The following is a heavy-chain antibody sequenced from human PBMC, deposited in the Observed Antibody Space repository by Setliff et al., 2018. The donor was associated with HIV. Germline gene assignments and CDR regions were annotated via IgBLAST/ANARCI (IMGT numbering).Heavy chain of an antibody. J-gene: IGHJ3*02. CDR2: IYTSGST. CDR3: ARDRLYCSGGSCYSGGPNDAFDI. D-gene: IGHD2-15*01. CDR1: GGSISSGGYY. Sequence: ASETLSLTCTVSGGSISSGGYYWSWIRQPAGKGLEWIGHIYTSGSTNYNPSLKSRVTISVDTSKNQFSLKLSSVTAADTAVYYCARDRLYCSGGSCYSGGPNDAFDIWGQGTMVTVSS. V-gene: IGHV4-61*09.